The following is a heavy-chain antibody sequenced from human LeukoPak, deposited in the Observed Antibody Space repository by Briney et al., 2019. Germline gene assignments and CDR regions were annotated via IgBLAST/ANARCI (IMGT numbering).Heavy chain of an antibody. CDR1: GYTFTSYD. V-gene: IGHV1-8*03. D-gene: IGHD3-22*01. CDR3: ARVLMRNTMIFGY. CDR2: MNPNSGNT. Sequence: AASVKVSCKASGYTFTSYDINWVRQATGQGLEWMGWMNPNSGNTGYAQKFQGRVTITRNTSISTAYMELSSLRSEDTAVYYCARVLMRNTMIFGYWGQGTLVTVSS. J-gene: IGHJ4*02.